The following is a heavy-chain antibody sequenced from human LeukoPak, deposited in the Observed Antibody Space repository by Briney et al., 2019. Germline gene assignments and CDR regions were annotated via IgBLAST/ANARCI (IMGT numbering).Heavy chain of an antibody. V-gene: IGHV3-21*01. D-gene: IGHD1-26*01. Sequence: GGSLRLSCAASGFTFSSYSMNWVRQAPGKGLEWVSSISSSSSYIYYADSVKGRFTISRDNAKNSLYLQMNSLRDEDTAVYYCARDHDAPGSFYDYWGQGTLVTVSS. CDR2: ISSSSSYI. J-gene: IGHJ4*02. CDR1: GFTFSSYS. CDR3: ARDHDAPGSFYDY.